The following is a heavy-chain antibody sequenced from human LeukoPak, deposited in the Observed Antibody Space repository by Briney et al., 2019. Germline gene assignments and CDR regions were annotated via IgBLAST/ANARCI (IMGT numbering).Heavy chain of an antibody. V-gene: IGHV3-7*01. CDR3: SVSLNY. CDR1: GFTFSHYW. Sequence: GGSLRLSCAASGFTFSHYWMSWVRQAPGKGLEWVANIKQDGSEKYYVDSVKGRFTISRDNAKNSLYLQINGVRAEDTAVYYCSVSLNYWGQGTLVTVSS. J-gene: IGHJ4*02. CDR2: IKQDGSEK.